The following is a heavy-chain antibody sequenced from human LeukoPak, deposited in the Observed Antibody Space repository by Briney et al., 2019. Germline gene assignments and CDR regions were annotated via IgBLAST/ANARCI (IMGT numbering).Heavy chain of an antibody. Sequence: GGALRLSCAASGFSFSFYWMSWVRQAPGKGLEWVANVKEDGSEKYYVDSLKGRFTISRDNAKNSLYLQMNSLRAEDTAVYYCAREYSSSWYGYYYYYYYMDVWGKGTTVTVSS. CDR3: AREYSSSWYGYYYYYYYMDV. J-gene: IGHJ6*03. CDR2: VKEDGSEK. D-gene: IGHD6-13*01. CDR1: GFSFSFYW. V-gene: IGHV3-7*01.